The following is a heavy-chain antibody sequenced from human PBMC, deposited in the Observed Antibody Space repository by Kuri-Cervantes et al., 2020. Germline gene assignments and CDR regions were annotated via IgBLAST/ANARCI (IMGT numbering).Heavy chain of an antibody. CDR1: GFTCSDYY. J-gene: IGHJ4*02. CDR3: AKPKNIVVVVAGD. Sequence: GESLKISCAASGFTCSDYYMTWIRQAPGKGLEWVSYISSSGTTIYYADSVKGRFTISRDNSKNTLYLQMNSLRAEDPAVYYCAKPKNIVVVVAGDWGQGTLVTVSS. V-gene: IGHV3-11*01. CDR2: ISSSGTTI. D-gene: IGHD2-15*01.